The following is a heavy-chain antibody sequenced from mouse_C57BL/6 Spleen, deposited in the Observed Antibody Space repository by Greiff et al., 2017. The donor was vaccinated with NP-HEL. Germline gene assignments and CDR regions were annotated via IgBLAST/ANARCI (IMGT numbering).Heavy chain of an antibody. V-gene: IGHV10-1*01. CDR3: VRPLGDYYAMDY. J-gene: IGHJ4*01. D-gene: IGHD3-1*01. CDR2: IRSKSNNYAT. CDR1: GFSFNTYA. Sequence: EVHLVESGGGLVQPKGSLKLSCAASGFSFNTYAMNWVRQAPGKGLEWVARIRSKSNNYATYYADSVKDRFTISRDDSESMLYLQMNNLKTEDTAMYYCVRPLGDYYAMDYWGQGTSVTVSS.